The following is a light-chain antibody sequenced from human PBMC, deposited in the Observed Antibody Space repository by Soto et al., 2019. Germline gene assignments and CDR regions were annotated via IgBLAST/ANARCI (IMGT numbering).Light chain of an antibody. J-gene: IGKJ2*02. CDR2: DAS. Sequence: DLQMTQSPSTLSASVGDRVTITCRASQSISSWLAWYQQKPGKAPKLLIYDASSLESGVLSMFSGSGSGTEFTLTISSLQPDDFATYYCQQYNSYSPMWTFGQGTKLEIK. V-gene: IGKV1-5*01. CDR1: QSISSW. CDR3: QQYNSYSPMWT.